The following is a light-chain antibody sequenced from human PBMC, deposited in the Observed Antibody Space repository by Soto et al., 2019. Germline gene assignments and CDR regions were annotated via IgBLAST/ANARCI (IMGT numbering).Light chain of an antibody. J-gene: IGLJ1*01. CDR1: SSDIGGYDY. CDR2: EVT. Sequence: QSVLTQPASVSGSPGQSIAISCTGNSSDIGGYDYVSWYQQHPDKAPKLMIYEVTKRPSGVSNRFSGSKSGNTASLTISGLQPEDEADYYCSSHTSGSTRVFGSGTKVTVL. CDR3: SSHTSGSTRV. V-gene: IGLV2-14*01.